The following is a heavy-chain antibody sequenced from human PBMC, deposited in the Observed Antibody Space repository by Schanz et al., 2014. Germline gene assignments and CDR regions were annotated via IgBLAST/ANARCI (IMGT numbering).Heavy chain of an antibody. J-gene: IGHJ4*02. D-gene: IGHD6-13*01. V-gene: IGHV1-46*03. CDR3: ARDGEAAAGCDY. Sequence: QVQLVQSGAEVKKPGASVKVSCKASGYTFTSYDINWVRQATGQGLEWMGKINPSSGTTRIAQKFQGRVTMTRDTSTSTVYMELSSLRSEDTAVYYCARDGEAAAGCDYWGQGTLVTVSS. CDR2: INPSSGTT. CDR1: GYTFTSYD.